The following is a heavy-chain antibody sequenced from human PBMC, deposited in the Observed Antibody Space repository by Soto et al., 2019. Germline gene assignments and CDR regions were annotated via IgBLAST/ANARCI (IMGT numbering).Heavy chain of an antibody. CDR1: GGSITSYW. CDR3: ARDIASYAYGEGY. Sequence: PSETLSLTCSVSGGSITSYWWSWFRQPAGKGLEWIGRVYSSGTTEYNPSLNSRATLTVETSKNQFSLKLSSVTAADTAVYYCARDIASYAYGEGYWGQGIQVTVSS. V-gene: IGHV4-4*07. J-gene: IGHJ4*02. CDR2: VYSSGTT. D-gene: IGHD3-10*01.